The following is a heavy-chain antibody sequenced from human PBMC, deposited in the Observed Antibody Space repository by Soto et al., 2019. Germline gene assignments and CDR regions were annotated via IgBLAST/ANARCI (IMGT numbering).Heavy chain of an antibody. V-gene: IGHV3-30*18. CDR3: AKESLIGPQPSTSYYYYGMDV. CDR2: ISYDGSNK. Sequence: QVQLVESGGGVVQPGRSLRLSCAASGFTFSSYGMHWVRQAPGKGLEWVAVISYDGSNKYYADSVKGRFTISRDNSKNTLYLQMNSLRAEDTAGYYCAKESLIGPQPSTSYYYYGMDVWGQGTTVTVSS. J-gene: IGHJ6*02. D-gene: IGHD2-2*01. CDR1: GFTFSSYG.